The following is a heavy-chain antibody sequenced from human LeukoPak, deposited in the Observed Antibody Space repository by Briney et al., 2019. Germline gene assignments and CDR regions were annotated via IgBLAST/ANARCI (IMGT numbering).Heavy chain of an antibody. V-gene: IGHV4-59*12. J-gene: IGHJ4*02. CDR1: GGSITSYY. D-gene: IGHD6-13*01. CDR3: ARDLYSSSFDY. CDR2: VFYSENT. Sequence: SETLSLTCTVSGGSITSYYWSWIRQPPGKGLEWVGYVFYSENTRYNPSLGSRVTISMDTSTNQFSLKLNSVTAADTAVYYCARDLYSSSFDYWGQGTLVTVSS.